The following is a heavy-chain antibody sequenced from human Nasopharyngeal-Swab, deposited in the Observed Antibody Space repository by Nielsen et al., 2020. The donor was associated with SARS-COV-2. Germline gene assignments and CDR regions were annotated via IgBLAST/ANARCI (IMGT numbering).Heavy chain of an antibody. J-gene: IGHJ4*02. V-gene: IGHV4-39*01. Sequence: SETLSLTCAVYGGSFSSYYWGWIRQPPGKGLEWIGSIYYSGSTYYNPSLKSRVTISVDTSKNQFSLKLSSVTAADTAVYYCARFYQVGYYFDYWGQGTLVTVSS. CDR1: GGSFSSYY. CDR3: ARFYQVGYYFDY. D-gene: IGHD1-26*01. CDR2: IYYSGST.